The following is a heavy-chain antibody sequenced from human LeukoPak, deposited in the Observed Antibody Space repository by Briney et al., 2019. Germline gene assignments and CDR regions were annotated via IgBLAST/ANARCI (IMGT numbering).Heavy chain of an antibody. D-gene: IGHD2-8*01. CDR2: ISGSAGST. Sequence: GGSLRLSCAASGFTIRSYAMSWVRQAPGKGLEWVSAISGSAGSTYYADSVRGRFTISRDNSKNILYLQMNSLRAEDTAVYYCAKDRCSNGIGCLYYYMDVWGKGTMVTISS. J-gene: IGHJ6*04. CDR1: GFTIRSYA. CDR3: AKDRCSNGIGCLYYYMDV. V-gene: IGHV3-23*01.